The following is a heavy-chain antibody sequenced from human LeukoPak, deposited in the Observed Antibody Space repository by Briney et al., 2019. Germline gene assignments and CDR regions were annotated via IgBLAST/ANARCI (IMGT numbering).Heavy chain of an antibody. CDR1: GFTFSSYA. D-gene: IGHD3-3*01. CDR3: ARGHTRYCDFWSEGSKNDY. Sequence: PGGSLRLSCAASGFTFSSYAMHWVRQAPGKGLEWVAVISYDGSNKYYADSVKGRFTISRDNSKNTLYLQMNSLRAEDTAVYYCARGHTRYCDFWSEGSKNDYWGQGTLVTVSS. J-gene: IGHJ4*02. CDR2: ISYDGSNK. V-gene: IGHV3-30-3*01.